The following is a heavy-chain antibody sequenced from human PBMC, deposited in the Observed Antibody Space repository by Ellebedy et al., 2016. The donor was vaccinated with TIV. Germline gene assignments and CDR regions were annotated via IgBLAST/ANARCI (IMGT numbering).Heavy chain of an antibody. CDR1: GYSFAYYW. Sequence: GESLKISXKASGYSFAYYWITWVRQMPGKGLEWMGIIYPGDSDTRYSPSFQGRVTISADKSINTAYLQWSSLKASDTAMYYCARRGGNVWYFDLWGRGTLVTVSS. D-gene: IGHD4-23*01. V-gene: IGHV5-51*01. J-gene: IGHJ2*01. CDR2: IYPGDSDT. CDR3: ARRGGNVWYFDL.